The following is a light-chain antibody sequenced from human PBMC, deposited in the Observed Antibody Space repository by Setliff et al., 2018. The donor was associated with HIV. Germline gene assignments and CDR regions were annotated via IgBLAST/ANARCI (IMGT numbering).Light chain of an antibody. CDR2: DVS. V-gene: IGLV2-14*01. CDR1: SSDVGGYNY. CDR3: TSYTSSFTYV. Sequence: VLTQSASVSGSPGQSITISCTGTSSDVGGYNYVSWYQQHPGKAPKLMIFDVSRRPSGVSNRFSGSKSGNTASLTISGLQAEDEADYYCTSYTSSFTYVFGSGTKVTVL. J-gene: IGLJ1*01.